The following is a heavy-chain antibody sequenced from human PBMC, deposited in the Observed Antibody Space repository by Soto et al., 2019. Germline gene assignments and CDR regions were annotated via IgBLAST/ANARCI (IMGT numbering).Heavy chain of an antibody. V-gene: IGHV3-48*03. CDR1: GFGFSSYE. CDR2: ISSSGSAT. CDR3: ASGIDY. J-gene: IGHJ4*02. Sequence: QLVESGGGLVQPGGSLRLSCVASGFGFSSYEMTWIRQAPGKGLEWISYISSSGSATSYADSVKGRFTISRDNAQHSVYLQMNSLRADDTALYFCASGIDYWGQGTLVTVSS.